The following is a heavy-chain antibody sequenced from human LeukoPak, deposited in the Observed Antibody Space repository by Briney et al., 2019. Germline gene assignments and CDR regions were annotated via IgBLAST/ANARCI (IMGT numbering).Heavy chain of an antibody. CDR2: IYSGGST. J-gene: IGHJ4*02. D-gene: IGHD6-13*01. CDR3: ARWTAAGNFDY. V-gene: IGHV3-66*01. Sequence: GLSLRLSCAASGFTVSSNYMSWVRPPPGKGLEWVSVIYSGGSTYYADSVKGRFTISRDNSKNTLYLQMNSLRAEDTAVYYCARWTAAGNFDYWGQGTLVTVSS. CDR1: GFTVSSNY.